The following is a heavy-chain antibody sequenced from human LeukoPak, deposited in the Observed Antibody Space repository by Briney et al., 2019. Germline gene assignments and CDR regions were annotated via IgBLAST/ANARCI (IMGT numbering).Heavy chain of an antibody. CDR3: ARDLRYCSSTSCYRWFDP. J-gene: IGHJ5*02. D-gene: IGHD2-2*02. CDR2: IKQGGSEK. Sequence: GGSLRLSRAASGFTFSSYWMSWVRQAPGKGLEWVANIKQGGSEKYYVDSVKGRFTISRDNAKNSLYLQMNSLRAEDTAVYYCARDLRYCSSTSCYRWFDPWGQGTLVTVSS. V-gene: IGHV3-7*01. CDR1: GFTFSSYW.